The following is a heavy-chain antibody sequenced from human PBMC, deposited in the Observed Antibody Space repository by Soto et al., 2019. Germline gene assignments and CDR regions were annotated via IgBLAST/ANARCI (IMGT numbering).Heavy chain of an antibody. D-gene: IGHD3-3*01. Sequence: GASVKVSCKASGYTFTSYGISWVRQAPGQGLEWMGWISAYNGNTNYAQKLQGRVTMTTDTSTSTAYMELRSLRSDDTAVYYCARGKYDFWSGLTDYYYYGMGVWGQGTTVTVSS. J-gene: IGHJ6*02. CDR1: GYTFTSYG. CDR2: ISAYNGNT. V-gene: IGHV1-18*01. CDR3: ARGKYDFWSGLTDYYYYGMGV.